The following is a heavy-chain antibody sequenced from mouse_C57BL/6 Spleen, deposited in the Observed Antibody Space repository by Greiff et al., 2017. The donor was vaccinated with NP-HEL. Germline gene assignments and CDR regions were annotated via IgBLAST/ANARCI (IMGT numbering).Heavy chain of an antibody. CDR2: IDPEDGET. CDR1: GFNIKDYY. V-gene: IGHV14-2*01. D-gene: IGHD2-4*01. Sequence: EVQLQQSGAELVKPGASVKLSCTASGFNIKDYYMHWVKQRTEQGLAWIGRIDPEDGETKYAPKFQGKATITADTSSNTAYLQLSSLTSEDTAVYYCARRGNYDYDGDWYFDVWGTGTTVTVSS. CDR3: ARRGNYDYDGDWYFDV. J-gene: IGHJ1*03.